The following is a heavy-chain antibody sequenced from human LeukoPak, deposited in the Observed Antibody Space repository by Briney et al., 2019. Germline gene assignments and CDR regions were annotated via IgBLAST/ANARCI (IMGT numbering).Heavy chain of an antibody. D-gene: IGHD4-23*01. V-gene: IGHV3-7*04. CDR3: ARALESGNSDAGY. CDR2: IHPDGSAN. Sequence: GGSLRLSCATSEFTFSRYWMTWVRQAPGKGLEWVANIHPDGSANYYVDSLRGRFTISRDNAKNSLYLQMNSLRAEDTAVYYCARALESGNSDAGYWGQGTLVTVSS. CDR1: EFTFSRYW. J-gene: IGHJ4*02.